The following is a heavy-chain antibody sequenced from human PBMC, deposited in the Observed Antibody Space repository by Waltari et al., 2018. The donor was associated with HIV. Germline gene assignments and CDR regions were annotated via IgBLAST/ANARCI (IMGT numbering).Heavy chain of an antibody. CDR1: GGSISSSSYY. J-gene: IGHJ4*02. CDR2: IYYSGST. V-gene: IGHV4-39*01. D-gene: IGHD1-26*01. Sequence: QLQLQESGPGLVKPSETLSLTCTVSGGSISSSSYYWGWIRQPPGKGLEWIGSIYYSGSTYYNPSLKSRVTISVDTSKNQFSLKLSSVTAADTAVYYCARHGVGAVLVGAFFDYWGQGTLVTVSS. CDR3: ARHGVGAVLVGAFFDY.